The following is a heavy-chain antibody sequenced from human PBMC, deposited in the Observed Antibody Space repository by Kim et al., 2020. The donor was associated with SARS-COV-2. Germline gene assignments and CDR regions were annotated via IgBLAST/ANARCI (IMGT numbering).Heavy chain of an antibody. J-gene: IGHJ4*02. CDR3: ARLWFGSFDY. V-gene: IGHV4-39*01. D-gene: IGHD3-10*01. CDR2: IYYSGST. Sequence: SETLSLTCTVSGGSISSSSYYWGWIRQPPGKGLEWIGSIYYSGSTYYNPSLKSRVTISVDTSKNQFSLKLSSVTAADTAVYYCARLWFGSFDYWGQGTLVTVSS. CDR1: GGSISSSSYY.